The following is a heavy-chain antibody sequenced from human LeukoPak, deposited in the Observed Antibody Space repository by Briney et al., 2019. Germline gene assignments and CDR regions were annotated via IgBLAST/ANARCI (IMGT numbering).Heavy chain of an antibody. Sequence: PGGSLRLPCAASEFIVSTNYMSWVRQATGKGLEWVSAISGSGGSTYYADSVKGRFTISRDNSKNTLYLQMNSLRAEDTAAYYCAKDYSGSYLGFYFDYWGQGTLVTVSS. CDR2: ISGSGGST. CDR3: AKDYSGSYLGFYFDY. V-gene: IGHV3-23*01. J-gene: IGHJ4*02. CDR1: EFIVSTNY. D-gene: IGHD1-26*01.